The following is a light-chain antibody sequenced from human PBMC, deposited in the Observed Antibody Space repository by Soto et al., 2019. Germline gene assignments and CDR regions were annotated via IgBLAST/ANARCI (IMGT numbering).Light chain of an antibody. CDR1: QSLVLLDGNTY. CDR3: MQASHWPYT. Sequence: DVVMTQSPLSLPVTLGQPASISCRSSQSLVLLDGNTYLTWFHQRPGQSQRRLIYKVSNRDSGVPDRVSGTGSGTDFTLKINRVEAEDVVVYYCMQASHWPYTFGQGTKLEIK. J-gene: IGKJ2*01. V-gene: IGKV2-30*01. CDR2: KVS.